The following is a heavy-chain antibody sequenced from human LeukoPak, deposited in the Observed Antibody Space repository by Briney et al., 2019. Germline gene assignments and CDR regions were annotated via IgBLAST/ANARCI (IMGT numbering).Heavy chain of an antibody. CDR3: ARDLFTRKTLGNWDSRAFHI. CDR1: GYTFTSYG. Sequence: ASVKVSCKASGYTFTSYGISWVRQAPGQGLQWLGWINPNSGGTNYAQNFQGRVTVTRDTSTATAYMELRWLTSDDTAVEYCARDLFTRKTLGNWDSRAFHIWGQGTMVTVSS. CDR2: INPNSGGT. V-gene: IGHV1-2*02. J-gene: IGHJ3*02. D-gene: IGHD1-14*01.